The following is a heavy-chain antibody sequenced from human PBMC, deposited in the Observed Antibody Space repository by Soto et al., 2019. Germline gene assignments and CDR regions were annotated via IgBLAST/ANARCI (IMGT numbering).Heavy chain of an antibody. J-gene: IGHJ4*02. D-gene: IGHD3-22*01. CDR2: IGGSGSST. CDR1: GVTFTNHA. V-gene: IGHV3-23*01. Sequence: GMSLRLSCATSGVTFTNHAMIWVRQAPGKGLEWVSDIGGSGSSTYYADSVKGRFTISRDNSKDTLYLPMNGLRAEDTAVYYCARRGYYFYSGGYWDKIHYHYWGQGDLVTVSS. CDR3: ARRGYYFYSGGYWDKIHYHY.